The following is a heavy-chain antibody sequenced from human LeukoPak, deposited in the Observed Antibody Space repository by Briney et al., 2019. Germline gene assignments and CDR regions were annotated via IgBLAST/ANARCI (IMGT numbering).Heavy chain of an antibody. D-gene: IGHD3-3*01. CDR3: AREVDYYISSVYYTSWDQ. CDR2: IKEDGIEK. Sequence: GGSLRLSCAASGFTFSTYWMSWVRQAPGKGLEWVANIKEDGIEKKYVDSVRGRFTISKDDAKSSLYLHMNNLRAEDTAVYYCAREVDYYISSVYYTSWDQWGPGTLVTVSS. V-gene: IGHV3-7*03. J-gene: IGHJ4*02. CDR1: GFTFSTYW.